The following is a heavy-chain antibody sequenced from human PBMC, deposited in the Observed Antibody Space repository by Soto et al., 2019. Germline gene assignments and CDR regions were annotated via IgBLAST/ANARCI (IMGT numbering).Heavy chain of an antibody. Sequence: PGGSLRLSCAASGFTFSTYSMNWVRQAPGKGLEWVSYISSSSSTIFYTDSVKGRFTVSRDNAKNSLYLQMNSLRAEDTAVYYCAIPTYYYDSSGPPAYWGQGTLVTVSS. D-gene: IGHD3-22*01. V-gene: IGHV3-48*01. CDR2: ISSSSSTI. CDR1: GFTFSTYS. J-gene: IGHJ4*02. CDR3: AIPTYYYDSSGPPAY.